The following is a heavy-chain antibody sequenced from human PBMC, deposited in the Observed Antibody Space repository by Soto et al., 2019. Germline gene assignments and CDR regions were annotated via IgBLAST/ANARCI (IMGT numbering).Heavy chain of an antibody. V-gene: IGHV3-23*01. J-gene: IGHJ4*02. Sequence: GGSLRLACAASGFTFSSYAMSWVRQAPGKGLEWVSAISGSGGSTYYADSVKGRFTISRDNSKNTLYLQMNSLRAEDTAVYYCAKPPGDYDYFDYWGQGTLVTVSS. D-gene: IGHD4-17*01. CDR1: GFTFSSYA. CDR2: ISGSGGST. CDR3: AKPPGDYDYFDY.